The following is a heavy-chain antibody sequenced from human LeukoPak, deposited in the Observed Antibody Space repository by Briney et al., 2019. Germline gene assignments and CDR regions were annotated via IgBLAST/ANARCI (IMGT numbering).Heavy chain of an antibody. J-gene: IGHJ4*02. V-gene: IGHV3-20*04. D-gene: IGHD3-10*01. CDR2: INWDGGST. CDR1: GFTFDDYG. CDR3: AKALPMAPFDY. Sequence: PGGSLRLSCADSGFTFDDYGMSWVRQAPGKGLEWVSGINWDGGSTFYADSVKGRFTISRDNAKNTLYLQMNSLRAEDTALYYCAKALPMAPFDYWGQGTLVTVSS.